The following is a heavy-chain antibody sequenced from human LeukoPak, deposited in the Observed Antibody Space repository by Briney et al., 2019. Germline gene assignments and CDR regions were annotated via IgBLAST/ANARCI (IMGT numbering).Heavy chain of an antibody. V-gene: IGHV1-69*04. Sequence: SVKVSCKTSGRTFSSSAITWVRQAPGQGLEWMGRIIPVLNITTYTQKFQGSVTITADTSTSTVYMELSSLRSEETAVYYCARDQGLTAPPPYGLDVWGQGTTVIVSS. CDR2: IIPVLNIT. CDR3: ARDQGLTAPPPYGLDV. D-gene: IGHD5-18*01. CDR1: GRTFSSSA. J-gene: IGHJ6*02.